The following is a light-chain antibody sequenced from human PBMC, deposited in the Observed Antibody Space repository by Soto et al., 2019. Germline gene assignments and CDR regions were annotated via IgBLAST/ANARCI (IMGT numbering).Light chain of an antibody. J-gene: IGKJ2*02. CDR2: GPS. CDR1: QSIGIT. V-gene: IGKV3-15*01. Sequence: EIVMTQSPATLSVSPGESATLSCRASQSIGITVAWYQQKPGQAPRLLIYGPSTRVTGIPARFSGSGSGTEFTLPISSLQSEDFAIYYCQQYNTWLRGTFGQGTKLEIK. CDR3: QQYNTWLRGT.